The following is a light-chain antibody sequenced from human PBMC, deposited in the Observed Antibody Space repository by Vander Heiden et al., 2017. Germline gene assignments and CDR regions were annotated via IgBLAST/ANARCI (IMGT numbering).Light chain of an antibody. CDR2: NAS. J-gene: IGKJ4*01. CDR3: QQSYSPPLT. Sequence: DIHMTQSPTSLSAYVGGTVTIPCRASQSISKSLNWYQQKIHLAPSLLIYNASTLRSGVPARFSGGGSGTDFTLTISRLQPEDFAIYYCQQSYSPPLTFGGGTKVEIQ. CDR1: QSISKS. V-gene: IGKV1-39*01.